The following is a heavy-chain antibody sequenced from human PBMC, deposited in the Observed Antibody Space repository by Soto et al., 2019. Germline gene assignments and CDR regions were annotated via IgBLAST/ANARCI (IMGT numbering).Heavy chain of an antibody. D-gene: IGHD3-3*01. CDR1: GFTFSSYA. V-gene: IGHV3-23*04. J-gene: IGHJ6*02. Sequence: EVQLVESGGGLVQPGGSLRLSCAASGFTFSSYAMSWVRQAPGKGLEWVSAISGSGGSTYYADSVKGRFTISRDNSKNTLYLQMNSLRAEDTAVYYCAKADYDFWSGYYGYYYYYGMDVWGQGTTVTVSS. CDR2: ISGSGGST. CDR3: AKADYDFWSGYYGYYYYYGMDV.